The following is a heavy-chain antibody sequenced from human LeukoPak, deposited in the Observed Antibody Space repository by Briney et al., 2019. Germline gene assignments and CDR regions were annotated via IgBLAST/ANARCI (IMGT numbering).Heavy chain of an antibody. CDR3: VSSVAGY. V-gene: IGHV4-34*01. Sequence: SKTLSLTCAVYGGSFSGYYWSWICQPPGKGLEWIGEINHSGSTNYNPSLKSRVTISVDTSKNQFSLKLSSVTAADTAVYYCVSSVAGYWGQGTLVTVSS. CDR1: GGSFSGYY. J-gene: IGHJ4*02. D-gene: IGHD6-19*01. CDR2: INHSGST.